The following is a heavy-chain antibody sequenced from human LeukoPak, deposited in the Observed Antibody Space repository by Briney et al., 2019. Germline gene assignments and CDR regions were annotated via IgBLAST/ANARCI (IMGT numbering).Heavy chain of an antibody. J-gene: IGHJ4*02. D-gene: IGHD3-16*01. Sequence: TSETLSLTCTVSGDSISGYYWSWIRQPPGKGLEWIGYVYHTGHTHYSPSLKSRVTVSLDTSRNQVSLILSSVTAADTAVYYCARHRFGHLFDYWGQGTLVFVSS. CDR3: ARHRFGHLFDY. V-gene: IGHV4-59*01. CDR1: GDSISGYY. CDR2: VYHTGHT.